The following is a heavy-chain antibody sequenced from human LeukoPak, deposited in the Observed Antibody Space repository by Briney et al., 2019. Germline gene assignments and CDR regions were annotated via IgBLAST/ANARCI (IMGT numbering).Heavy chain of an antibody. D-gene: IGHD3-3*01. Sequence: SETLSLTCTVSGYSISSGYYWGWIRQPPGKGLEWIGSIYHSGSTYYNPSLKSRVTISVDTSKNQFSLKLSSVTAADTAVYYCARGGGSYYDFWSGKDPFDPWGQGTLVTVSS. CDR1: GYSISSGYY. CDR3: ARGGGSYYDFWSGKDPFDP. V-gene: IGHV4-38-2*02. CDR2: IYHSGST. J-gene: IGHJ5*02.